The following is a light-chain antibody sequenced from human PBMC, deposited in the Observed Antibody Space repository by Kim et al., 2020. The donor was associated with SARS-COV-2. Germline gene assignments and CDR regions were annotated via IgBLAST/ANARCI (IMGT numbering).Light chain of an antibody. V-gene: IGKV3D-15*01. CDR2: GAS. Sequence: EVVMTQSPATLSVSPGERVTLSCRASQTISFNLAWYQQKPGQAPSLLIYGASTRATGIPGRFSGSGSGTEFTLTITSLQSEDFAVYYCQQYDKWPVRIGQGTRLEIK. CDR1: QTISFN. CDR3: QQYDKWPVR. J-gene: IGKJ5*01.